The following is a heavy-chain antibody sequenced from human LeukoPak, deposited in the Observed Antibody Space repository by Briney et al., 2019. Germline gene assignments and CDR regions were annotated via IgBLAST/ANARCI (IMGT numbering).Heavy chain of an antibody. CDR3: ARESLYDYGDGSSYFYYMDV. V-gene: IGHV4-4*07. J-gene: IGHJ6*03. D-gene: IGHD4/OR15-4a*01. Sequence: SETLSLTCSFSGDIMSNAFWAWIRQPAGKGLEWIGRIYSSGATHYNPSLKSRINMSIDTSKNRFSLNLSSMTAADTAVYYCARESLYDYGDGSSYFYYMDVWGKGTTVTVSS. CDR1: GDIMSNAF. CDR2: IYSSGAT.